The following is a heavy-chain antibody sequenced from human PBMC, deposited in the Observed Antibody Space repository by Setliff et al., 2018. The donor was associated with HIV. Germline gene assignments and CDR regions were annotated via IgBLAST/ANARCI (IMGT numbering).Heavy chain of an antibody. D-gene: IGHD1-1*01. CDR2: IYYNGNT. CDR1: GGSFSGYY. CDR3: ARHDMNWVRQAPGKGLEWVSFITLFHALDV. Sequence: SETLSLTCAVYGGSFSGYYWGWIRQPPGKGLEWVGSIYYNGNTFYNQSLQSRVTLSLDTSKNQFSLELRSVTAADTAVYYCARHDMNWVRQAPGKGLEWVSFITLFHALDVWGRGTPVTVSS. J-gene: IGHJ6*02. V-gene: IGHV4-34*01.